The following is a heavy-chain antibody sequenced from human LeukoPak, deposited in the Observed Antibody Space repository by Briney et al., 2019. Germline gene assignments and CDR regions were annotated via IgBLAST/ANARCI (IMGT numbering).Heavy chain of an antibody. Sequence: ASVKVSCKASGGTFSSYAISWVRQAPGQGLEWMGRIIPILGIANYAQKFQGRVTITADKSTSTAYMELSSLRSEDTAVYYCARSPESYYYDSSGYYNKRYFDNWGQGTLVTVSS. CDR2: IIPILGIA. D-gene: IGHD3-22*01. CDR3: ARSPESYYYDSSGYYNKRYFDN. V-gene: IGHV1-69*04. J-gene: IGHJ4*02. CDR1: GGTFSSYA.